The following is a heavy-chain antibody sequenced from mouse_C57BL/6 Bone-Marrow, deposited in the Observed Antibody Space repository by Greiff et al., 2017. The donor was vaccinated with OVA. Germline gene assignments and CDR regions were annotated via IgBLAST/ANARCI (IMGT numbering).Heavy chain of an antibody. CDR1: GFSFNTYA. D-gene: IGHD4-1*01. V-gene: IGHV10-1*01. CDR3: VRHGDWDLAWFAY. Sequence: EVQLVESGGGLVQPKGSLKLSCAASGFSFNTYAMNWVRQAPGKGLEWVARIRSKSNNYATYYADSVKARFTISRDDSESMLYLQMNSLKTEDTAMYYGVRHGDWDLAWFAYWGQGTLVTVSA. CDR2: IRSKSNNYAT. J-gene: IGHJ3*01.